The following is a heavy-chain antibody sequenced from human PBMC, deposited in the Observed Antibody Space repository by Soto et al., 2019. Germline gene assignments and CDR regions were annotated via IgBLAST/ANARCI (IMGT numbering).Heavy chain of an antibody. Sequence: EVQLVESGGGLVKPWGSLRLSCVASGFTFSSYSMNWVRQAPGKGLEWVSSISTISNYIYYADSVKGRFTISRDNAKNSLYLQMNSLRAEDTAVYYCARFHPESLLAEYYFDFWGQGTLVTVSS. V-gene: IGHV3-21*01. J-gene: IGHJ4*02. CDR2: ISTISNYI. CDR3: ARFHPESLLAEYYFDF. CDR1: GFTFSSYS. D-gene: IGHD3-3*02.